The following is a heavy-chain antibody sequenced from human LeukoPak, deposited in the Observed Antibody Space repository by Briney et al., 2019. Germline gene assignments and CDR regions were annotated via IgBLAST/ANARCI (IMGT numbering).Heavy chain of an antibody. V-gene: IGHV4-4*09. CDR2: IYTSGST. Sequence: SETLSLTCTVSGGSISSYYWSWIRQPPGKGLEWIGDIYTSGSTNYNPALKSRVTISVDPYKNQFSLKLSSVTAADTAVYYCARHAIAAAASGWFDPWGQGTLVTVSS. CDR1: GGSISSYY. D-gene: IGHD6-13*01. CDR3: ARHAIAAAASGWFDP. J-gene: IGHJ5*02.